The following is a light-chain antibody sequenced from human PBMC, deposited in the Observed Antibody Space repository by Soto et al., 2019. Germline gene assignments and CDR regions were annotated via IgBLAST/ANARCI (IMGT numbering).Light chain of an antibody. Sequence: QSVLTQPPSVSGTPGQRVTISCSGSNSNIGYNSVYWYQQLPGTAPKLLIYRSHERPSGVPDRFSGSKSGTSASLAISGLRSEDEADYSCATWDDNLSGVVFGGGTPLTVL. CDR2: RSH. CDR3: ATWDDNLSGVV. V-gene: IGLV1-47*01. J-gene: IGLJ3*02. CDR1: NSNIGYNS.